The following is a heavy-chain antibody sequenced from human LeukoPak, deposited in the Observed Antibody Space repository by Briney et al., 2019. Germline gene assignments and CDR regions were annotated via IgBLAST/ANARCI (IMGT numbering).Heavy chain of an antibody. Sequence: PGGSLRLSCAASGFTFSNYNMNWVRQAPGKGLEWVSYITSGSGTIYYADSVRGRFTISRDNARNSLYLQKNSLRADDTAVYYCAREGAPNYYDSSRLGRAFDYWGQGTLVTVSS. CDR2: ITSGSGTI. D-gene: IGHD3-22*01. J-gene: IGHJ4*02. CDR1: GFTFSNYN. CDR3: AREGAPNYYDSSRLGRAFDY. V-gene: IGHV3-48*01.